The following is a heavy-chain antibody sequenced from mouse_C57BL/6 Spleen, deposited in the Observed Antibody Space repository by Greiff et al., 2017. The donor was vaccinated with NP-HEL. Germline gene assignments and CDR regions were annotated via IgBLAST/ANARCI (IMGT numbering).Heavy chain of an antibody. D-gene: IGHD2-5*01. CDR2: INPNNGGT. Sequence: VQLQQSGPELVKPGASVKISCKASGYTFTDYYMNWVKQSHGKSLEWIGDINPNNGGTSYNQKFKGKATLTVDKSSSTAYMELRSLTSEDSAVYYCAKAYYSTYYAMDYWGQGTSVTVSS. CDR3: AKAYYSTYYAMDY. V-gene: IGHV1-26*01. J-gene: IGHJ4*01. CDR1: GYTFTDYY.